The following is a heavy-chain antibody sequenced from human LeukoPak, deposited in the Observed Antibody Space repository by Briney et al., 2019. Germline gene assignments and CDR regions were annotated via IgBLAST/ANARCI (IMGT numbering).Heavy chain of an antibody. J-gene: IGHJ4*02. D-gene: IGHD3-3*01. CDR1: GGSFIGYY. CDR3: ARVPLRFLEPFDY. CDR2: INHSGGA. Sequence: SETLSLTCAVYGGSFIGYYWSWIRQPPGKGLEWIGEINHSGGANYNPSLKSRVTISADTSKSQFSLKLGSVTAADTAVYYCARVPLRFLEPFDYWGRGTLVTVSP. V-gene: IGHV4-34*01.